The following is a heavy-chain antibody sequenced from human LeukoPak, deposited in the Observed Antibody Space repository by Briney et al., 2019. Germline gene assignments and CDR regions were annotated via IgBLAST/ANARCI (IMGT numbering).Heavy chain of an antibody. J-gene: IGHJ4*02. CDR2: ISAYNGNT. CDR1: GYTFTSYG. Sequence: ASVKVSRKASGYTFTSYGISWVRQAPGQGLEWMGWISAYNGNTNYAQKLQGRVTMTTDTSTSTAYMELRSLRSEDTAVYYCARESLGYSSGPFDYWGQGTLVTVSS. CDR3: ARESLGYSSGPFDY. D-gene: IGHD6-19*01. V-gene: IGHV1-18*01.